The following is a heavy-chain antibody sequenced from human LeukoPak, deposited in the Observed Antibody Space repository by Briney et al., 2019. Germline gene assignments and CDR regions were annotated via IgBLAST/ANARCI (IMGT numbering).Heavy chain of an antibody. D-gene: IGHD1/OR15-1a*01. CDR3: ARGTRGTVPTTFDY. CDR2: INHSGST. V-gene: IGHV4-30-2*01. J-gene: IGHJ4*02. Sequence: SQTLSLTCAVSGGSISSGDYSWSWIRQPPGKGLEWIGEINHSGSTNYNPSLKSRVTISVDTSKNQFSLKLSSVTAADTAVYYCARGTRGTVPTTFDYWGQGTLVTVSS. CDR1: GGSISSGDYS.